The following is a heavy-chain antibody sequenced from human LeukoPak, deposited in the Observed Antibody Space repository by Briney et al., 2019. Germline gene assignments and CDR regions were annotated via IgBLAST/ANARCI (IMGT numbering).Heavy chain of an antibody. Sequence: SVKVSCKASGGTFSSYAISWVRQAPGQGLEWMGRIIPILGIANYAQKFQGRVTITADKSTSTAYMELSSLRSEDTAVYYCARKYYYDSSGYRAFDIWGQGTMVTVSS. V-gene: IGHV1-69*04. CDR3: ARKYYYDSSGYRAFDI. CDR1: GGTFSSYA. D-gene: IGHD3-22*01. CDR2: IIPILGIA. J-gene: IGHJ3*02.